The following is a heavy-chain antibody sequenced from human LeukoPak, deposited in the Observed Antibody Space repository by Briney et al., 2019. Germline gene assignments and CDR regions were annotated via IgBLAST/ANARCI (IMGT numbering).Heavy chain of an antibody. D-gene: IGHD4-17*01. CDR2: INSDGSST. CDR1: GFTFSTYW. V-gene: IGHV3-74*01. CDR3: ARDLGDYVPGPLDY. Sequence: GGSLRLSCAASGFTFSTYWMHWVRQAPGKGLVWVSRINSDGSSTIYADSVKGRFTISRDNAKNTLYLQMNSLRAEDTAVYYCARDLGDYVPGPLDYWGQGTLVTVSS. J-gene: IGHJ4*02.